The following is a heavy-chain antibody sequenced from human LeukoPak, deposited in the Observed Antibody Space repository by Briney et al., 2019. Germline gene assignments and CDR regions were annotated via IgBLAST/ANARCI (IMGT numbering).Heavy chain of an antibody. D-gene: IGHD3-9*01. CDR1: GYSFSNNG. V-gene: IGHV3-33*01. CDR2: IWYDGSNK. CDR3: ARAGDFDWLLSFDY. Sequence: GGSLRLSCVASGYSFSNNGMHWVRQAPGKGLEWVAVIWYDGSNKYYADSVKGRFTISRDNSKNTLYLQMNSLRAEDTAVYYCARAGDFDWLLSFDYWGQGTLVTVSS. J-gene: IGHJ4*02.